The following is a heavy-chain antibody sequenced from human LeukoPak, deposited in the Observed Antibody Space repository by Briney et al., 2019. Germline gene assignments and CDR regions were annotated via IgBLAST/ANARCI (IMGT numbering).Heavy chain of an antibody. CDR1: GGTFSSYA. V-gene: IGHV1-69*04. J-gene: IGHJ5*02. Sequence: SVKVSCKASGGTFSSYAISWVRQAPRQRLELMGRIIPILGIANYAQKFQGRVTITADKSTSTAYMELSSLRSEDTAVYYCARDNSYGDYSGSPWGQGTLVTVSS. D-gene: IGHD4-17*01. CDR3: ARDNSYGDYSGSP. CDR2: IIPILGIA.